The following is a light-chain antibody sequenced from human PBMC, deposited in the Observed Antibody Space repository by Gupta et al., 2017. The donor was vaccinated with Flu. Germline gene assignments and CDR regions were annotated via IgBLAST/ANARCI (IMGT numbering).Light chain of an antibody. CDR3: SSYTSSSTYV. J-gene: IGLJ1*01. Sequence: QSALTQPASVSGSPGQSITISCTGTSSDVGGYDYVSWYQQHPGKAPKLMIYEVSNRPSGVSNRFSGSKSGHTASLTISGLQAEDEADYYYSSYTSSSTYVFGTGTKVTVL. V-gene: IGLV2-14*01. CDR2: EVS. CDR1: SSDVGGYDY.